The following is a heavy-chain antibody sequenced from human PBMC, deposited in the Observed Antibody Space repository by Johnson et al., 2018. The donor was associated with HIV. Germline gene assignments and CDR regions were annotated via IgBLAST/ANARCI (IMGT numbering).Heavy chain of an antibody. D-gene: IGHD5-12*01. CDR3: ARRTYRYVESPDAFDI. CDR1: GFTFSSYG. Sequence: QVQLVESGGGVVQPGRSLRLSCAASGFTFSSYGMHWVRQAPGKGLEWVSVIYSGGSTYYADSVQGRFIISRDNSKNTLYLQMNSLRPEDTAVYHCARRTYRYVESPDAFDIWGQGTMVIVSS. CDR2: IYSGGST. V-gene: IGHV3-NL1*01. J-gene: IGHJ3*02.